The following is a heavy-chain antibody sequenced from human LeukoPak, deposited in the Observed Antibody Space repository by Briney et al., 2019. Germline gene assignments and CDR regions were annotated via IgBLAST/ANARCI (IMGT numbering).Heavy chain of an antibody. J-gene: IGHJ6*03. CDR2: ISAYNGNT. V-gene: IGHV1-18*01. D-gene: IGHD3-3*01. CDR1: GYTFTSYG. CDR3: ARGPQLNYDFWSGPVPYYMDV. Sequence: GASVKVSCKASGYTFTSYGISWVRQAPGQGLEWMGWISAYNGNTNYAQKLQGRVTMTTDTSTSTAYMELSSLRSEDTAVYYCARGPQLNYDFWSGPVPYYMDVWGKGTTVTVSS.